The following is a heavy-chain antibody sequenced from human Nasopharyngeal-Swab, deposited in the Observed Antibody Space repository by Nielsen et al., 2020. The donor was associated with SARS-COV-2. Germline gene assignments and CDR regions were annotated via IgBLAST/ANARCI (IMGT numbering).Heavy chain of an antibody. Sequence: SETLSLTCAVSGGSISSPGNSWTWIRQPPGKGLEWIGYIFFNGNAYYNPSLKSRATISLDKSKNQFSLNVTSVTAADTAVYYCARCWNNLGLNWFDPWGQGALVTVT. CDR3: ARCWNNLGLNWFDP. V-gene: IGHV4-30-2*01. J-gene: IGHJ5*02. CDR2: IFFNGNA. D-gene: IGHD1/OR15-1a*01. CDR1: GGSISSPGNS.